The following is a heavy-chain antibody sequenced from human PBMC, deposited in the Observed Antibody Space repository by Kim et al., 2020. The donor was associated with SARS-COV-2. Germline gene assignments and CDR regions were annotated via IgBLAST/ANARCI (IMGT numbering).Heavy chain of an antibody. Sequence: GGSLRLSCAASGFTFSSYSMNWVRQAPGKGLEWVSSISSSSSYIYYADSVKGRFTISRDNAKNSLYLQMNSLRAEDTAVYYCAREPYYDFWSGYYFDYWGQGTLVTVSS. CDR1: GFTFSSYS. CDR3: AREPYYDFWSGYYFDY. D-gene: IGHD3-3*01. V-gene: IGHV3-21*01. CDR2: ISSSSSYI. J-gene: IGHJ4*02.